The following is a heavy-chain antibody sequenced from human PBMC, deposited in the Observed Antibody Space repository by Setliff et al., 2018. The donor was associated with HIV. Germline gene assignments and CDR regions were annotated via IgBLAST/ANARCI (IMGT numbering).Heavy chain of an antibody. CDR2: IIPIFGTA. J-gene: IGHJ6*03. CDR1: GGTFSSYA. V-gene: IGHV1-69*13. D-gene: IGHD3-3*01. Sequence: ASVKVSCQASGGTFSSYAISWVRQAPGQGLEWMGGIIPIFGTANYAQKFQGRVTITADESTSTAYMELSSLRSEDTAVYYCASLGGYYPYYYYYMDVWGKGTTVTVSS. CDR3: ASLGGYYPYYYYYMDV.